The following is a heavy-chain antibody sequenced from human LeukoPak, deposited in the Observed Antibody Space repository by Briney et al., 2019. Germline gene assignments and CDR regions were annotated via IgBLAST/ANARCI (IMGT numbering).Heavy chain of an antibody. J-gene: IGHJ4*02. CDR2: ISSSSSYI. D-gene: IGHD3-3*01. CDR3: AKEDYDFWSGGLDY. CDR1: GFTFSSYA. Sequence: GGSLRLSCAASGFTFSSYAMNWVRQAPGKGLEWVSSISSSSSYIYYADSVKGRFTISRDNSKNTLYLQMNSLRAEDTAVYYCAKEDYDFWSGGLDYWGQGTLVTVSS. V-gene: IGHV3-21*01.